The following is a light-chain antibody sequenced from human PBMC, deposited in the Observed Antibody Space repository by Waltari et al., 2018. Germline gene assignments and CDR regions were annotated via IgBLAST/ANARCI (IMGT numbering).Light chain of an antibody. J-gene: IGKJ3*01. V-gene: IGKV1-33*01. Sequence: DVQLTQSPSYLSESEGDRVTITCKESQDIGNHLNWYQQKPGGPPKVLIHDASTLQSGVPSRFSGSGSGTDFSFTITSLQPEDIATYYCQQYNNLIFTFGPGTSVDFK. CDR3: QQYNNLIFT. CDR1: QDIGNH. CDR2: DAS.